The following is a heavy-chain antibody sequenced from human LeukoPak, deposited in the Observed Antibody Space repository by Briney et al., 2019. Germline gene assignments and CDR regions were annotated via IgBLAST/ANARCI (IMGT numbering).Heavy chain of an antibody. Sequence: QPGGSLRLSCAASGFSFSSYAMTWVRQAPGKGLESVSTISGSGDRTFYADSVKGRFTISRDNSKNTLYLQMNSLRAEDTDVYYCAKDQYSSSLNWFDPWGQGTLVTVSS. D-gene: IGHD6-13*01. CDR1: GFSFSSYA. V-gene: IGHV3-23*01. CDR2: ISGSGDRT. J-gene: IGHJ5*02. CDR3: AKDQYSSSLNWFDP.